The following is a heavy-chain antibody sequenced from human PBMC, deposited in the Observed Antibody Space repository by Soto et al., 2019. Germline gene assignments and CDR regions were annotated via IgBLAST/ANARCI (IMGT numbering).Heavy chain of an antibody. CDR2: ISSSGSTI. CDR3: ARGYYYYYGMDV. V-gene: IGHV3-48*03. CDR1: GFTFSSYE. J-gene: IGHJ6*02. Sequence: GGSLRLSCAASGFTFSSYEMNWVRQAPGKGLEWVSYISSSGSTIYYADSVEGRFTISRDNAKNSLYLQMNSLRAEDTAVYYCARGYYYYYGMDVWGQGTTVTVSS.